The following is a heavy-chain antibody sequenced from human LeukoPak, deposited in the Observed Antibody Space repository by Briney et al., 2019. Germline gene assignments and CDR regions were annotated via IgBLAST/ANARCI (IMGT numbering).Heavy chain of an antibody. CDR2: ISWNSGSI. D-gene: IGHD5-18*01. V-gene: IGHV3-9*01. CDR1: GFTFDDYA. Sequence: GGSLRLSCAASGFTFDDYAMHWVRQAPGKGLEWVSGISWNSGSIGYADSVKGRFTISRDNAKNSLYLQMNSLRAEDTALYYCAKAGAGGYSYVNWFDPWGQGTLVTVSS. J-gene: IGHJ5*02. CDR3: AKAGAGGYSYVNWFDP.